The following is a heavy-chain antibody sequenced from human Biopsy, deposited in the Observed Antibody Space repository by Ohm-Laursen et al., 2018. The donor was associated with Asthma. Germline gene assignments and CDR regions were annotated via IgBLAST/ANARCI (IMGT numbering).Heavy chain of an antibody. D-gene: IGHD3-22*01. J-gene: IGHJ4*02. V-gene: IGHV3-11*01. CDR2: ISSNGSTI. CDR3: AREGVNYYDSSGYLEY. Sequence: GSLRLSCTASGFTFGDYCMGWVRQVPGKGLEWVSYISSNGSTIYYADSVKGRFTISRDNAKNSLYLQMNSLRAEDTAVYYCAREGVNYYDSSGYLEYWGQGTLVTVSS. CDR1: GFTFGDYC.